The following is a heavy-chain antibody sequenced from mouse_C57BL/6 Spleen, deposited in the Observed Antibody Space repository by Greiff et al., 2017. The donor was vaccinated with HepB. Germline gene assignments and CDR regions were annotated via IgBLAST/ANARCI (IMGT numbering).Heavy chain of an antibody. CDR2: IYPRSGNT. Sequence: QVQLKESGAELARPGASVKLSCKASGYTFPSYGISWVKQRTGQGLEWIGEIYPRSGNTYYNEKFKGKATLTADKSSSTAYIELRSLTSEDSAVYFCASSGSSTYYAMDYWGQGTSVTVSS. V-gene: IGHV1-81*01. CDR3: ASSGSSTYYAMDY. J-gene: IGHJ4*01. CDR1: GYTFPSYG. D-gene: IGHD6-1*01.